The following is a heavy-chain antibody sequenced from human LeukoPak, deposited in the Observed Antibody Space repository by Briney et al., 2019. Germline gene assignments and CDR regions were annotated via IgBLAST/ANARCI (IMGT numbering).Heavy chain of an antibody. Sequence: PSETLSLTCTVSGDSISSGDYYWSWIRQPAGKGLELIGRISSSGSTNYNPSLKSRVTISVDTSKNQFSLKLSSVTAADTAVYYCARDRLQLQSWGQGTLVTVSS. CDR1: GDSISSGDYY. CDR2: ISSSGST. CDR3: ARDRLQLQS. D-gene: IGHD1-1*01. V-gene: IGHV4-61*02. J-gene: IGHJ5*02.